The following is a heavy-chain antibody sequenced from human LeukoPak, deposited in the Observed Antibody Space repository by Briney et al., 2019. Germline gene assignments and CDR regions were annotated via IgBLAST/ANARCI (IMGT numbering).Heavy chain of an antibody. V-gene: IGHV1-69*06. CDR2: IIPIFGTA. J-gene: IGHJ6*03. Sequence: GASVKVSCKASGGTFSSYAISWVRQAPGQGLEWMGGIIPIFGTANYAQKFQGRVTITADKSTSTAYMELSSLRSEDTAVYYCASVLWFGEAVDYYYYYMDVWGKGTTVTVSS. CDR1: GGTFSSYA. D-gene: IGHD3-10*01. CDR3: ASVLWFGEAVDYYYYYMDV.